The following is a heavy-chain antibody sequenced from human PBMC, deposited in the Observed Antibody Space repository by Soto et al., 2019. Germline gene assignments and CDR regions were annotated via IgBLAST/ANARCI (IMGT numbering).Heavy chain of an antibody. CDR1: GFSLSTTGVG. J-gene: IGHJ6*02. CDR2: IYWDDDK. D-gene: IGHD2-21*01. CDR3: VQSRCGGDCLQSYSSHSYYGLDV. V-gene: IGHV2-5*02. Sequence: QITLKESGPTLVKPTQTLTLTCTFSGFSLSTTGVGVGWIRQPPGKALEWLGLIYWDDDKRYSPSLKSRLTITKDTSKNQVVLTMTNMDPVDTATYYCVQSRCGGDCLQSYSSHSYYGLDVWGQGTTVTVSS.